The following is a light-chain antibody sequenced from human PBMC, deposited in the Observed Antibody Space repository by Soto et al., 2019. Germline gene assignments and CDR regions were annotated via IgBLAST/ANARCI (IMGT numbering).Light chain of an antibody. J-gene: IGLJ1*01. Sequence: QSALSQPASVSGSPGQSITISCTGTSSDVGGYKYVSWYQQHPDKAPKLMIYEVSNRPSGVSNRFSGSKSGNTASLTISGLQAEDEADYSCSSYTSSSSYVFGTGTKVTVL. CDR3: SSYTSSSSYV. V-gene: IGLV2-14*01. CDR2: EVS. CDR1: SSDVGGYKY.